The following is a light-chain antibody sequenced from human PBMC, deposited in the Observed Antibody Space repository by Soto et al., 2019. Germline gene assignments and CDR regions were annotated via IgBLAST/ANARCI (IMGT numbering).Light chain of an antibody. J-gene: IGLJ1*01. V-gene: IGLV7-46*01. CDR2: HTS. CDR1: TGAVTSGHY. Sequence: QTVVTQEPSLTVSPGGTVTLTCGSSTGAVTSGHYPYWFQQKPGQAPRTLIYHTSNRHSWTPARFSGSLLGGKAALTLSGAQLEDEAEYYCLLSYSDAHNVFGTGTKLTVL. CDR3: LLSYSDAHNV.